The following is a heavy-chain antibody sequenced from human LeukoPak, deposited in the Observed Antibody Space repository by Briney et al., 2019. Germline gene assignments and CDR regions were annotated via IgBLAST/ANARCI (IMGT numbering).Heavy chain of an antibody. D-gene: IGHD3-10*01. V-gene: IGHV3-48*01. CDR3: ESRGPFDY. CDR2: ISSSSSTI. J-gene: IGHJ4*02. Sequence: GGSLRLSCAASGFTFSSYSMNWVRQAPGKGLEWVSYISSSSSTIYYADSVKGRFTISRDNSKNTLYLQMNSLRAEDTAVYYCESRGPFDYWGQGTLVTVSS. CDR1: GFTFSSYS.